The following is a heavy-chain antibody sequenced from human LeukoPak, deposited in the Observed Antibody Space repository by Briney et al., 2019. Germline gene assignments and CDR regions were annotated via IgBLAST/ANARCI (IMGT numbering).Heavy chain of an antibody. Sequence: ASVKVSCKASGYTFTDYYIHWVRQAPGQGLEWMGWINPNSGGANYAQKFQGRVTMTRDTSISTAYMELSRPRSDDTAVYYCVRGAGTGVDYWGQGTLVTVSS. J-gene: IGHJ4*02. V-gene: IGHV1-2*02. D-gene: IGHD6-19*01. CDR1: GYTFTDYY. CDR3: VRGAGTGVDY. CDR2: INPNSGGA.